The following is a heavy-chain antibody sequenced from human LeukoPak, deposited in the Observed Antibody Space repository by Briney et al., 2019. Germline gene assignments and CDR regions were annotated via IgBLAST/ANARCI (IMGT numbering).Heavy chain of an antibody. V-gene: IGHV4-39*01. CDR3: ARGIRGYYDSSGYPNWFDP. J-gene: IGHJ5*02. CDR1: GGSISSSSYY. Sequence: PSETLSLTCTVSGGSISSSSYYWGWIRQPPGKGLEWIGSIYYSGSTYYNPSLKSRVTISVDTSKNQFSLKLSSVTAADTAVYYCARGIRGYYDSSGYPNWFDPWGQGTLVAVSS. CDR2: IYYSGST. D-gene: IGHD3-22*01.